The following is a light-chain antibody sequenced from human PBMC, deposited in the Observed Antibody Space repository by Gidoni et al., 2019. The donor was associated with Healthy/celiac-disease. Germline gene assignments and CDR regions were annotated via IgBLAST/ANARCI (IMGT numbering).Light chain of an antibody. Sequence: HTVLTPEPSPTVSPAGPVTLTCASSTGAVTSDYYPNWFQQIPGPAPRALSYSTSNKHSWTTARFSGSLLGGKAALTLSGVQPEDEAEYYCLLYYGGAQLWVFGGGTKLTVL. V-gene: IGLV7-43*01. J-gene: IGLJ3*02. CDR2: STS. CDR3: LLYYGGAQLWV. CDR1: TGAVTSDYY.